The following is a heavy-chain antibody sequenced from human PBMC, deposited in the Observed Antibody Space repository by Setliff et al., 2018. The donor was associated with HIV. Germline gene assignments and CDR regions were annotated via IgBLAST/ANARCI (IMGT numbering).Heavy chain of an antibody. CDR1: GGSISSGDYY. D-gene: IGHD3-22*01. Sequence: SETLSLTCTVSGGSISSGDYYWSWIRQPPGKGLEWIGYIYYSGSTYYNPSLKSRVTISVDTSKNQFSLKLSSVTAADTAVYYCHAYYYDSSGYYFDFWGQGTLVTVSS. CDR3: HAYYYDSSGYYFDF. J-gene: IGHJ4*02. CDR2: IYYSGST. V-gene: IGHV4-30-4*08.